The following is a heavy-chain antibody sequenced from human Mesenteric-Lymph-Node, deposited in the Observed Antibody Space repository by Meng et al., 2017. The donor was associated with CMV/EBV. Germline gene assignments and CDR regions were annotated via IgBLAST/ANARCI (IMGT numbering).Heavy chain of an antibody. CDR1: GFTFDDYA. J-gene: IGHJ1*01. D-gene: IGHD3-3*01. Sequence: GESLKISCAASGFTFDDYAMHWVRQAPGKGLEWISVIYRDGSSTYYADSVKGRFTISRDNSKNTLYLQMNFLGAEDTAVYYCAKNAGLNYDFWSGLRFQHWGPGTLVTVSS. CDR2: IYRDGSST. CDR3: AKNAGLNYDFWSGLRFQH. V-gene: IGHV3-23*03.